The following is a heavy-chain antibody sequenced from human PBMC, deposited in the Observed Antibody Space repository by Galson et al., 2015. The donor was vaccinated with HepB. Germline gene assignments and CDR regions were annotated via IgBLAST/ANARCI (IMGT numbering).Heavy chain of an antibody. CDR3: VKVYGGRVFDY. J-gene: IGHJ4*02. CDR1: GFKFDDHA. V-gene: IGHV3-9*01. Sequence: SLRLSCAASGFKFDDHAMNWVRQAPGKGLEWVAGISWNSGSMEYADSVKGRFITSRDNAKNSLYLQMNSLRVEDTALYYCVKVYGGRVFDYWGQGTRVTASS. D-gene: IGHD4-23*01. CDR2: ISWNSGSM.